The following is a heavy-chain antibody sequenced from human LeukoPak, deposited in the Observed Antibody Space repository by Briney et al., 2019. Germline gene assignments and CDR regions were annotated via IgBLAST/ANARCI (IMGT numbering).Heavy chain of an antibody. J-gene: IGHJ6*03. V-gene: IGHV3-30*02. CDR1: GFTFSSYG. CDR2: IRYDGSNK. D-gene: IGHD5-18*01. Sequence: PGGSLRLSCAASGFTFSSYGMHWVRQAPGKGLEWVAFIRYDGSNKYYADSVKGRFTISRDNSKNTLYLQMNSLRAEDTAVYYCAKGWPYSYGPSYYYYYMDVWGKGTTVTVSS. CDR3: AKGWPYSYGPSYYYYYMDV.